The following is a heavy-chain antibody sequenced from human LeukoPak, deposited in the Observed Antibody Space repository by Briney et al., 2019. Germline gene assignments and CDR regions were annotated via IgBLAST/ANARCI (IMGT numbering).Heavy chain of an antibody. D-gene: IGHD3-3*01. J-gene: IGHJ6*03. V-gene: IGHV3-66*01. CDR1: EFSVGSNY. Sequence: GGSLRLSCAASEFSVGSNYMTWVRQAPGKGLEWVSLIYSGGSTYYADSVKGRFTISRDNSKNTLYLQMGSLRAEDMAVYYCARGNYDFWSGYSYYYYMDVWGKGTTVTVSS. CDR3: ARGNYDFWSGYSYYYYMDV. CDR2: IYSGGST.